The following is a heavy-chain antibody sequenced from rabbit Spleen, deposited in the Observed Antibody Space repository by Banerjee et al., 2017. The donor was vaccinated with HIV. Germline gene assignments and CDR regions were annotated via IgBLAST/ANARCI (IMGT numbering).Heavy chain of an antibody. Sequence: EQLEESGGGLVKPEGSLTLTCKASGVSLNDKDVMCWVRQAPGKGLEWITCINTGSSGSTNYASWAKGRFTISKTSSTTVTLQMTSLTAADTATYFCARETSGGWGVVLYYFRLWGPGTLVTVS. J-gene: IGHJ4*01. CDR1: GVSLNDKDV. V-gene: IGHV1S45*01. CDR2: INTGSSGST. D-gene: IGHD4-1*01. CDR3: ARETSGGWGVVLYYFRL.